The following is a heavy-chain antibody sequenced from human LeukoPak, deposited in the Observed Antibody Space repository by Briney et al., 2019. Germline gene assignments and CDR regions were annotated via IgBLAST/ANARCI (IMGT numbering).Heavy chain of an antibody. J-gene: IGHJ4*02. D-gene: IGHD4-17*01. CDR2: ISSSSSYI. CDR3: ARVTDYALHIDY. CDR1: GFTFSSYS. V-gene: IGHV3-21*01. Sequence: GGSLRLSCAASGFTFSSYSMNWVRQAPGKGLEWVSSISSSSSYIYYTDSVKGRFTIPRDNAMNSLYLQMNSLRAEDTAVYYCARVTDYALHIDYWGQGTLVTVSS.